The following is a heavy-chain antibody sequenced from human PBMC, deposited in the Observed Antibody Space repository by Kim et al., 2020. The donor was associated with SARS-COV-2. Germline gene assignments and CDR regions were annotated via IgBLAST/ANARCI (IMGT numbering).Heavy chain of an antibody. Sequence: GGSLRLSCAASGFTFSSYAMSWVRQAPGKGLEWVSAISGSGGSTYYADSVKGRCTISRDNSKNTLYLQMNSLRAEDTAVYYCAKVGYFDSSGYLFSPYVIDYWGQGTLVTVSS. V-gene: IGHV3-23*01. CDR2: ISGSGGST. CDR1: GFTFSSYA. J-gene: IGHJ4*02. CDR3: AKVGYFDSSGYLFSPYVIDY. D-gene: IGHD3-22*01.